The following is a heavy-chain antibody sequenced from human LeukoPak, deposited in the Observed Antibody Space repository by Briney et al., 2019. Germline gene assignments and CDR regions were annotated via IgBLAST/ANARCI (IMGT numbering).Heavy chain of an antibody. Sequence: GGSLRLSCAASGFTFSSTDMSWVRQAPGKGLEWVSAVYSGGSTFYADSVKGRFTISRDNSKNTLYLQISSLRAEDTAVYYCALLGAAGREYFQHWGQGTLVTVSS. D-gene: IGHD6-13*01. J-gene: IGHJ1*01. CDR3: ALLGAAGREYFQH. CDR2: VYSGGST. V-gene: IGHV3-53*01. CDR1: GFTFSSTD.